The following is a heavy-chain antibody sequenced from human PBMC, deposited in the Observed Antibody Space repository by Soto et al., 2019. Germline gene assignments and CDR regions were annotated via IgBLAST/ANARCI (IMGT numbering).Heavy chain of an antibody. CDR3: ARDPYYDILTGYYMVPFDY. J-gene: IGHJ4*02. CDR1: GYTFTSYG. D-gene: IGHD3-9*01. V-gene: IGHV1-18*04. Sequence: ASVKVSCKASGYTFTSYGISWVRQAPGQGLEWMGWISAYNGNTNYAQKLQGRVTMTTDTSTSTAYMELRSLRSDDTAVYYCARDPYYDILTGYYMVPFDYWGQGTLVTVSS. CDR2: ISAYNGNT.